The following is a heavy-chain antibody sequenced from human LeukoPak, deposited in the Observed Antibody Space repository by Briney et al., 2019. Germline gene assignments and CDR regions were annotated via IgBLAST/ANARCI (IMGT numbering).Heavy chain of an antibody. V-gene: IGHV3-30*04. Sequence: PGGSLRLSCAASGFTFSSYAMHWVRQAPGKGLEWVAVISYDGSNKYYADSVKGRFTISRDNSKNTLYLQMNSLRAEDTAVYYCAKDTFPRIAVVPVDYWGQGTLVTVSS. J-gene: IGHJ4*02. CDR2: ISYDGSNK. D-gene: IGHD6-19*01. CDR1: GFTFSSYA. CDR3: AKDTFPRIAVVPVDY.